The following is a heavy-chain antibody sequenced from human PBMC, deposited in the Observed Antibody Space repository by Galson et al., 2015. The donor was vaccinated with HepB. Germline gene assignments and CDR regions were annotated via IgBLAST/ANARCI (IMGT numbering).Heavy chain of an antibody. CDR1: GFVFGDYW. CDR2: ISVTGDHT. V-gene: IGHV3-23*01. CDR3: AKVAILGATPHYFDY. J-gene: IGHJ4*02. D-gene: IGHD3-16*01. Sequence: SLRLSCAASGFVFGDYWMSWVRQAPGKGLDWVSSISVTGDHTYYGDSVKGRFTLSRDNSKNMVFLQMHTLRAEDTAVYYCAKVAILGATPHYFDYLGREPWSPSPQ.